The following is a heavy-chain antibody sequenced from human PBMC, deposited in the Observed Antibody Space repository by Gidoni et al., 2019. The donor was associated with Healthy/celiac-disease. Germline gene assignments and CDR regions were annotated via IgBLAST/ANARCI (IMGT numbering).Heavy chain of an antibody. CDR2: ISGSGGST. V-gene: IGHV3-23*01. D-gene: IGHD6-13*01. J-gene: IGHJ4*02. Sequence: EVQLLESGGVLVQPGGSLRLYCADSGFTFSSYALSWVRQAPGKGLEWVSAISGSGGSTYYADSVKGRFTISRDNSKNTLYLQMNSLRAEDTAVYYCAKTPRFSGGAISSWYPVFDYWGQGTLVTVSS. CDR3: AKTPRFSGGAISSWYPVFDY. CDR1: GFTFSSYA.